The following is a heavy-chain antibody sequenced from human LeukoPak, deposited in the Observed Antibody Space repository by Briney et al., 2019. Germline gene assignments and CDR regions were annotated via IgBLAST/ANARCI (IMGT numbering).Heavy chain of an antibody. CDR3: ARRKTNRRNSSGHTGGGY. J-gene: IGHJ4*02. V-gene: IGHV5-51*01. D-gene: IGHD6-19*01. Sequence: GESLKISCKGSGYSFSNYWIDWVRQMPGKGLEWMGIIYPDDSETRYSPSFRGQVTISADKSINTAYLQWRSLKASDTAMYYCARRKTNRRNSSGHTGGGYWGQGTLVTVSS. CDR2: IYPDDSET. CDR1: GYSFSNYW.